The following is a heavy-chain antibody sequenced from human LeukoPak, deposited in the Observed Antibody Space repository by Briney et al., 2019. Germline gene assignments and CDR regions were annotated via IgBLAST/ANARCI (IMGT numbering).Heavy chain of an antibody. CDR3: ARVPRRRYFDY. Sequence: SETLSLTCTVSGGSISSYYWSWIRQPPGKGLEWIGYIYYSGSTNYNPSLKSRVTISVDTSKNQFSLKLSSVTAADTAVYYCARVPRRRYFDYWGQGTLVTVSS. V-gene: IGHV4-59*01. CDR2: IYYSGST. J-gene: IGHJ4*02. CDR1: GGSISSYY.